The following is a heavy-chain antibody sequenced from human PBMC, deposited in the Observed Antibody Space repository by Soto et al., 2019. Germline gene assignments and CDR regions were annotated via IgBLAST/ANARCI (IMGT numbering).Heavy chain of an antibody. Sequence: TLSLTCTVSGGSIRSGGYYWSWIRQHPGKGLEWIGYIYYSGSTYYNPSLKSRVTISVDTSKNQFSLKLSSVTAADTAVYYCARLNYDSSGYYYIQGYYFDYWGQGTLVTVSS. CDR1: GGSIRSGGYY. CDR2: IYYSGST. D-gene: IGHD3-22*01. J-gene: IGHJ4*02. CDR3: ARLNYDSSGYYYIQGYYFDY. V-gene: IGHV4-31*03.